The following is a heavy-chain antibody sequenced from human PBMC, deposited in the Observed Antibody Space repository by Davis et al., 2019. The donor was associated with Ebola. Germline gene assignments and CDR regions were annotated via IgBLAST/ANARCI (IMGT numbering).Heavy chain of an antibody. D-gene: IGHD3-10*01. CDR1: GFTFTSYW. CDR2: INSDGTST. CDR3: ARDLTMVRGIGY. J-gene: IGHJ4*02. V-gene: IGHV3-74*01. Sequence: GESLKISCAASGFTFTSYWMHWVRQGPGKGLVWVSRINSDGTSTSYADSVKGRFSVSRDNAKNTLYPQMNSLRAEDTAVYYCARDLTMVRGIGYWGQGTLVTVSS.